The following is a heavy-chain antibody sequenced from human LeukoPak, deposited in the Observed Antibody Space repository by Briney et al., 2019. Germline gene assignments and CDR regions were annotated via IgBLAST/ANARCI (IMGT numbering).Heavy chain of an antibody. CDR2: INHSGST. Sequence: SETLSLTCAVYGGSFSGYYWSWIRQPPGKGQEWIGEINHSGSTNYNPSLKSRVTISVDTSKNQFSLRLSSVTAADTAVYYCARGRYSSSSPFFDYWGQGTLVTVSS. CDR3: ARGRYSSSSPFFDY. V-gene: IGHV4-34*01. CDR1: GGSFSGYY. D-gene: IGHD6-6*01. J-gene: IGHJ4*02.